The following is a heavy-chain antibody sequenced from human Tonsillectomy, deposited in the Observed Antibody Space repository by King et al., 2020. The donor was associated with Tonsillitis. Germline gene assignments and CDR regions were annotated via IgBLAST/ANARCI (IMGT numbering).Heavy chain of an antibody. Sequence: QLQESGPGLVKPSQTLSLTCTVSGASISSGDYCWSWIRQPPGKGLEWIGYIFYNGSAYYNPSLKSRFTVSVNTTKNQFSLKVNSVTAADSAMYYCARTLRYFDWIDPRPYNWFDPWGQGTLVTVSS. J-gene: IGHJ5*02. D-gene: IGHD3-9*01. CDR3: ARTLRYFDWIDPRPYNWFDP. V-gene: IGHV4-30-4*01. CDR2: IFYNGSA. CDR1: GASISSGDYC.